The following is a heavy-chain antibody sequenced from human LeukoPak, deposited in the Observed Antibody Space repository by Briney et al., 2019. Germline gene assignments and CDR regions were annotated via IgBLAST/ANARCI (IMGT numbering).Heavy chain of an antibody. CDR3: TATTVTPNYFDS. CDR2: IKRRTDGGTT. J-gene: IGHJ4*02. D-gene: IGHD4-17*01. Sequence: GGSLRLSCAASGFTFSNVWMHWVRQAPGKGLEWVGRIKRRTDGGTTDYAAPVKGRFTLSRDDSQNTLSLQMNSLITEDTAFYYCTATTVTPNYFDSWGQGTLVTVSS. CDR1: GFTFSNVW. V-gene: IGHV3-15*01.